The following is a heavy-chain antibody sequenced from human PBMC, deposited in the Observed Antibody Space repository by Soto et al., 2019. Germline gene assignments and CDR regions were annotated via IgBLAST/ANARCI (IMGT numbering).Heavy chain of an antibody. CDR2: ISGSGGST. CDR3: AKTVRDLTGVFDY. Sequence: EVQLLESGGGLVQPGGSLRLSCAASGFTFSSYAMSWVRQAPGKGLEWVSAISGSGGSTYYADSVKGRFTISRDNSKNTLYLQINSLRAEDTAVYYCAKTVRDLTGVFDYWGQGTLVTVSS. CDR1: GFTFSSYA. J-gene: IGHJ4*02. D-gene: IGHD1-20*01. V-gene: IGHV3-23*01.